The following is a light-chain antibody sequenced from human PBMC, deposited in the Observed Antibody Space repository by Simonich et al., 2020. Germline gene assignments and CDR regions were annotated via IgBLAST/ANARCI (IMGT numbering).Light chain of an antibody. Sequence: QSALTQPASVSGSPGQSITISCTGTSSDVGGYNYGSREQQHPGKAPKLMIYDVSKRPSGVSNRFSGSKSGNTASLTISGLQAEDEADYYCSSYTSSSTLVFGGGTKLTVL. CDR1: SSDVGGYNY. CDR3: SSYTSSSTLV. CDR2: DVS. V-gene: IGLV2-14*01. J-gene: IGLJ2*01.